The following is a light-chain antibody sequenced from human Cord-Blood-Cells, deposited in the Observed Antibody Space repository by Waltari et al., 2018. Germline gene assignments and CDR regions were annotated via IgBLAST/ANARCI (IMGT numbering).Light chain of an antibody. V-gene: IGKV4-1*01. CDR2: WAS. Sequence: DIVMTQSPDSLAVSLGERATINCKSSQSVLYSSNNKNYLAWYQQKPGQPPKLLIYWASTRESGVPDRFCGSGSGTDFTLTISSLQAEDVAVYYCQQYYSTPPLTFGGGTKVEIK. CDR1: QSVLYSSNNKNY. CDR3: QQYYSTPPLT. J-gene: IGKJ4*01.